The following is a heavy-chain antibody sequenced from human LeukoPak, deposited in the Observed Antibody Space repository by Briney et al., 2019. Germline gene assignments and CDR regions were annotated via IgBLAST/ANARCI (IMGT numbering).Heavy chain of an antibody. J-gene: IGHJ4*02. D-gene: IGHD4-17*01. V-gene: IGHV4-59*12. CDR3: ATNTVTGTDY. Sequence: PSETLSLTCTVSGGSISSYYWSWIRQPPGKGLEWIGSIYYSGSTYYNPSLKSRVTISVDTSKNQFSLKLSSVTAADTAVYYCATNTVTGTDYWGQGTLVTVSS. CDR2: IYYSGST. CDR1: GGSISSYY.